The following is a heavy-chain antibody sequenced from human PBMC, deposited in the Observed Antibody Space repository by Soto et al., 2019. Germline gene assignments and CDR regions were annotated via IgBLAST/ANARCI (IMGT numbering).Heavy chain of an antibody. Sequence: GGSLRLSCAASGFTFSSYEMNWVRQAPGKGLEWVSYISSSGSTIYYADSVRGRFTISRDNSRDTLYLQMNSLRVDDTAVYYCGRERRGSGWSVCNFWGQGALVTVSS. D-gene: IGHD6-19*01. V-gene: IGHV3-48*03. CDR2: ISSSGSTI. CDR1: GFTFSSYE. J-gene: IGHJ4*02. CDR3: GRERRGSGWSVCNF.